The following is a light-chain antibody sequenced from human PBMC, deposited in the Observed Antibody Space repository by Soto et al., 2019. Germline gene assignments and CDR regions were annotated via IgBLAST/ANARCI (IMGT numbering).Light chain of an antibody. CDR3: ASYAGSNTLL. CDR1: SSDVGGYDY. CDR2: EVA. Sequence: QSVLTQPPSASGSPGQSVTISCTGSSSDVGGYDYVSWYQQHPDKAPKILIYEVAKRPSGVPHRFSGAKSGNTASLTVSGLLAEDEADYYCASYAGSNTLLFGGGTKLTVL. V-gene: IGLV2-8*01. J-gene: IGLJ2*01.